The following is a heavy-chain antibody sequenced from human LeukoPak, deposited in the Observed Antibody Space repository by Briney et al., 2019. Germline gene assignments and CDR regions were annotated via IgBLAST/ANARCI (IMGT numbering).Heavy chain of an antibody. V-gene: IGHV3-9*01. CDR1: GFTFDDYA. Sequence: GGSLRLSCAASGFTFDDYAMHWVRQAPGKGLEWVSGISWNSGSIGYADSVKGRFTISRDNAKNSLYLQMNSLRAEDTALYYCAKDIGYWGQGTLVTVSS. CDR3: AKDIGY. J-gene: IGHJ4*02. CDR2: ISWNSGSI.